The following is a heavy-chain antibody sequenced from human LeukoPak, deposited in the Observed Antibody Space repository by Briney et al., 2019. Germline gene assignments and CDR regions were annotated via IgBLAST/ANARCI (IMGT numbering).Heavy chain of an antibody. Sequence: SETLSLTCTVSGGSISSGSYYWGWIRQPPGKGLEWIGSTYYSGSTYYNPSLKSRVTISVDTSKNQFSLKLSSVTAADTAVYYCARVTAVDVTHFDYWGQGTLVTVSS. J-gene: IGHJ4*02. CDR1: GGSISSGSYY. V-gene: IGHV4-39*01. D-gene: IGHD6-19*01. CDR3: ARVTAVDVTHFDY. CDR2: TYYSGST.